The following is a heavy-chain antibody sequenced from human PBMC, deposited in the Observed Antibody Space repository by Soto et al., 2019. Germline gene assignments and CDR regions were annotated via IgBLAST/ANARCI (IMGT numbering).Heavy chain of an antibody. CDR1: GGTFSTFG. V-gene: IGHV1-69*13. Sequence: SVKVSCKTSGGTFSTFGISWVRQAPGQGLEWMGGIIPFFGTAEYSQKFEDRITITADESTNTVYMDPRSLTSEDTAIYYCARTAPMDAGDKYYYDFWGQGALVTVSS. J-gene: IGHJ4*02. CDR3: ARTAPMDAGDKYYYDF. D-gene: IGHD3-16*01. CDR2: IIPFFGTA.